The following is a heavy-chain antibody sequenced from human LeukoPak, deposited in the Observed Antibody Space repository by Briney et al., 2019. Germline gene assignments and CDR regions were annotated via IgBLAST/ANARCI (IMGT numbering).Heavy chain of an antibody. CDR1: GGSISSGDYY. V-gene: IGHV4-30-4*08. CDR2: IYYSGST. D-gene: IGHD6-13*01. Sequence: PSETLSLTCTVSGGSISSGDYYWSWIRQPPGKGLEWIGYIYYSGSTYYNPSLKSRVTISVDTSKNQFSLKLSSVTAADTAVYYCARVSGIVEEDSSSCCGWFDPWGQGTLVTVSS. CDR3: ARVSGIVEEDSSSCCGWFDP. J-gene: IGHJ5*02.